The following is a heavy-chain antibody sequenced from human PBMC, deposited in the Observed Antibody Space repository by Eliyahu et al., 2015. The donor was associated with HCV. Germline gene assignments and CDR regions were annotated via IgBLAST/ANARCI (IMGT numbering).Heavy chain of an antibody. CDR1: GYTXTSYG. CDR2: ISAYNGNT. CDR3: ARVPLYDSSGYYYLMGDY. J-gene: IGHJ4*02. Sequence: QVQLVQSGAEVKKPGASVKVSCKASGYTXTSYGISWVRQAPGQGLEWMGWISAYNGNTNYAQKLQGRVTMTTDTSTSTAYMELRSLRSDDTAVYYCARVPLYDSSGYYYLMGDYWGQGTLVTVSS. V-gene: IGHV1-18*01. D-gene: IGHD3-22*01.